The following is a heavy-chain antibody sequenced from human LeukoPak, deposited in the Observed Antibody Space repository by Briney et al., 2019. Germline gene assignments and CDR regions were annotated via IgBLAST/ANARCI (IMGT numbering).Heavy chain of an antibody. V-gene: IGHV3-23*01. Sequence: GGSLRLSCAASGFTFSSYAMSWVRQAPGKGLEWVSAISGSGGSTYYAGSVKGRFTISRDNSKNTLYLQMNSLRAEDTAVYYCAKMDLQRLFGVVPGFDYWGQGTLVTVSS. CDR3: AKMDLQRLFGVVPGFDY. CDR1: GFTFSSYA. CDR2: ISGSGGST. J-gene: IGHJ4*02. D-gene: IGHD3-3*01.